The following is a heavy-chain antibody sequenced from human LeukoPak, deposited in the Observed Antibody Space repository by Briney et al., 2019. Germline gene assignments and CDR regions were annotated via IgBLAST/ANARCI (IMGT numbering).Heavy chain of an antibody. V-gene: IGHV4-59*12. CDR2: MYYSGST. CDR3: ARENSSSSGWFDP. Sequence: SETLSLTCTVSGGSISSYYWSWIRQPPGKGLEWIGSMYYSGSTNYNPSLKSRVTISVDTSKNQFSLKLSSVTAADTAVYYCARENSSSSGWFDPWGQGTLVTVSS. D-gene: IGHD6-6*01. J-gene: IGHJ5*02. CDR1: GGSISSYY.